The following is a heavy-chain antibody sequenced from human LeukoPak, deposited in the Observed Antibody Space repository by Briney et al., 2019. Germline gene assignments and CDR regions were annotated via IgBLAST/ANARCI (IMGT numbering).Heavy chain of an antibody. J-gene: IGHJ5*02. CDR3: ARVYYYDSSGYSS. CDR2: IYSGGST. Sequence: GGSLRLSCAASGFTVSSNYMSWVRQAPGKGLEWVSVIYSGGSTYYADSVKGRFTISRDNSKNTLYLQMNSLRAEDTAVYYCARVYYYDSSGYSSWGQGTLVTVSS. CDR1: GFTVSSNY. V-gene: IGHV3-53*01. D-gene: IGHD3-22*01.